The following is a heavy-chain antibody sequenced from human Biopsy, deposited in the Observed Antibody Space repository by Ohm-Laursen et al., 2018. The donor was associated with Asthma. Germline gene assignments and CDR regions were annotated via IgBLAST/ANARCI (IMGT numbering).Heavy chain of an antibody. CDR1: GYSLTDLS. CDR3: ASDFPKDYVRYNFQF. D-gene: IGHD4-17*01. V-gene: IGHV1-24*01. CDR2: HDHVEGGT. Sequence: SVKVSCKISGYSLTDLSMHWVRQAPGQGLEWMGGHDHVEGGTANARRFQGRVTMTEDTSTDTAYMELSSLSSDDTAVYYCASDFPKDYVRYNFQFWGQGTLVTVSS. J-gene: IGHJ4*02.